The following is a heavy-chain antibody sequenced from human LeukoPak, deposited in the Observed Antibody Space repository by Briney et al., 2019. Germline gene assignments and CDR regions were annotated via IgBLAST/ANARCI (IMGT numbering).Heavy chain of an antibody. Sequence: GGSLRLSCAASGFTFSSYSMNWVRQAPGKGLEWVSVIGDRGDITYYADSVKGRFTISRDTSTNTVFLQMNSLGLDDTAVYYCAKEWLQHTKRTDHWGQGTLVTVSS. CDR1: GFTFSSYS. CDR2: IGDRGDIT. V-gene: IGHV3-23*01. CDR3: AKEWLQHTKRTDH. J-gene: IGHJ4*02. D-gene: IGHD5-24*01.